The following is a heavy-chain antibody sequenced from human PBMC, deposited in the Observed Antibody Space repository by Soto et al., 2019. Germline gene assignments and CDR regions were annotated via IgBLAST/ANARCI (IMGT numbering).Heavy chain of an antibody. CDR3: AKEYVPGLYYYYMDV. CDR2: ISWNSGSI. D-gene: IGHD2-2*01. J-gene: IGHJ6*03. Sequence: LRLSCAASGFTFDDYAMHWVRQAPGKGLEWVSGISWNSGSIGYADSVKGRFTISRDNAKNSLYLQMNSLRAEDTAFYFCAKEYVPGLYYYYMDVWGKGTTVTVSS. CDR1: GFTFDDYA. V-gene: IGHV3-9*01.